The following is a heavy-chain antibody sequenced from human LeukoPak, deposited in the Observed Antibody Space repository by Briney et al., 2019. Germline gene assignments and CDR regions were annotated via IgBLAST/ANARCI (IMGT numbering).Heavy chain of an antibody. CDR2: ISAYNGNT. CDR3: AAYNWNYGVDY. V-gene: IGHV1-18*04. D-gene: IGHD1-7*01. J-gene: IGHJ4*02. Sequence: ASVKVSCKASGYTFTGYYMHWVRQAPGQGLEWMGWISAYNGNTNYAQKLQGRVTMTTDTSTSTAYMELRSLRSDDTAVYYCAAYNWNYGVDYWGQGTLVTVSS. CDR1: GYTFTGYY.